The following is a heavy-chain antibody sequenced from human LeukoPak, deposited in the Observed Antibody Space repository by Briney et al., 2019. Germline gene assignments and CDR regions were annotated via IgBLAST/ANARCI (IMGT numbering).Heavy chain of an antibody. CDR3: ASPKRPYYDSSGYYYLFDY. CDR1: GFTFSSYA. Sequence: GRSLRLSCAASGFTFSSYAMPWFRQAPGKGLEWVAVISYDGSNKYYADSVKGRFTISRDNSKNTLYLQMNSLRAEDTAVYYCASPKRPYYDSSGYYYLFDYWGQGTLVTVSS. J-gene: IGHJ4*02. CDR2: ISYDGSNK. D-gene: IGHD3-22*01. V-gene: IGHV3-30-3*01.